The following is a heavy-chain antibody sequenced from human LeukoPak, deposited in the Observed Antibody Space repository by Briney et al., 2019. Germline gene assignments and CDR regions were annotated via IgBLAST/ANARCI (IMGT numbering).Heavy chain of an antibody. J-gene: IGHJ4*02. CDR1: GGTFSSYA. V-gene: IGHV1-69*13. CDR2: IIPIFGTA. CDR3: ARRRTYYDSSGYSNPFDY. Sequence: SVKVSCNASGGTFSSYAISWVRQAPGQGLEWMGGIIPIFGTANYAQKFQGRVTITADESTSTAYMELSSLRSEDTAVYYCARRRTYYDSSGYSNPFDYWGQGTLVTVSS. D-gene: IGHD3-22*01.